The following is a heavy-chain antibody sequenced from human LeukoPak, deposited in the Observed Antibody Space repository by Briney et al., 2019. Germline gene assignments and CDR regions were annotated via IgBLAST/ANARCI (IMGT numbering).Heavy chain of an antibody. CDR3: ARDFGYYDSSGFNVDY. V-gene: IGHV4-59*01. CDR2: IYYTGST. Sequence: SETLSLTCTVSGDSISTYYWGWIRQPPGKGLEWIGYIYYTGSTKYNPSLKSRVTISVDTSKNQFSLRVNSVTAADTAVYYCARDFGYYDSSGFNVDYWGQGTLVTVSS. D-gene: IGHD3-22*01. CDR1: GDSISTYY. J-gene: IGHJ4*02.